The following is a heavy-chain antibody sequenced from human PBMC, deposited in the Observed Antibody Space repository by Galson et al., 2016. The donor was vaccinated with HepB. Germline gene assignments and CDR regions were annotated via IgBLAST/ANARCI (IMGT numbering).Heavy chain of an antibody. CDR3: ARPGGMNMLRPPDY. CDR2: IYHTGTT. J-gene: IGHJ4*02. D-gene: IGHD2/OR15-2a*01. Sequence: LTCTVSPGSVTTNSYFWGWVRQPPGKGLEWIGSIYHTGTTYYSPSFESRVTISVDASKNQFSLNLNSVTAADTAVYFCARPGGMNMLRPPDYWGQGTLVTVSS. V-gene: IGHV4-39*01. CDR1: PGSVTTNSYF.